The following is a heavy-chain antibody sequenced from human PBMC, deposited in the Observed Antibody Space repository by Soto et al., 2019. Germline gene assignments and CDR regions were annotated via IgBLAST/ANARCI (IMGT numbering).Heavy chain of an antibody. CDR2: ISYDGSNK. CDR3: ARVTTTAAFSAMDV. Sequence: QVQLVESGGGVVQPGRSLRLSCAASGFTFSNNAMDWVRQAQGKGLEWVAVISYDGSNKYIAESVKGRFAISRDKSKNTLFLQMNSLRAEDTAVYYCARVTTTAAFSAMDVWGQGTTVTVSS. J-gene: IGHJ6*02. D-gene: IGHD2-2*01. V-gene: IGHV3-30*09. CDR1: GFTFSNNA.